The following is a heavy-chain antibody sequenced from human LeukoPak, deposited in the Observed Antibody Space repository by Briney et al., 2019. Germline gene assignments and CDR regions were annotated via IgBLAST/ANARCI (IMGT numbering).Heavy chain of an antibody. CDR2: IWYDGSNK. J-gene: IGHJ4*02. Sequence: QPGRSLRLSCAASEFTFSSYGMHWVRQAPGKGLEWVAVIWYDGSNKYYADSVKGRFTISRDNSKNTLYLQMNSLRAEDTAVYYCARDHVITFGGVIVHEPFDYWGQGTLVTVSS. CDR3: ARDHVITFGGVIVHEPFDY. V-gene: IGHV3-33*08. D-gene: IGHD3-16*02. CDR1: EFTFSSYG.